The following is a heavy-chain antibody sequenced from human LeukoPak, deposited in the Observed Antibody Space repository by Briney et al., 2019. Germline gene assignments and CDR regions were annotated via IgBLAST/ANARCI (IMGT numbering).Heavy chain of an antibody. V-gene: IGHV3-30*03. J-gene: IGHJ4*02. CDR3: ARDRAVADYYFDY. CDR2: ISYDGITK. CDR1: GFTFSSYG. D-gene: IGHD6-19*01. Sequence: PGGSLRLSCAASGFTFSSYGMHWLRQAPGKGLEWVAIISYDGITKYYADSVKGRFTISRDNSKNTVYLQMDSLRAEDTALYYCARDRAVADYYFDYWGQGTLVTVSS.